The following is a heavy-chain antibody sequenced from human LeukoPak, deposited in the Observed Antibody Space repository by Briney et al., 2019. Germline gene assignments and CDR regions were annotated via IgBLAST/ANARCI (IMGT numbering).Heavy chain of an antibody. CDR3: ARDRLRAASAFDI. CDR1: GGAVRRYS. V-gene: IGHV4-59*02. Sequence: SQSLCLTRSVAGGAVRRYSWRWIRQPPGKGLEWIGYIYYSGSTNYNPSLKSRVTISVDTSKNQFSLKLSSVTAADTAVYYCARDRLRAASAFDIWGQGTMVTVSS. CDR2: IYYSGST. J-gene: IGHJ3*02. D-gene: IGHD6-19*01.